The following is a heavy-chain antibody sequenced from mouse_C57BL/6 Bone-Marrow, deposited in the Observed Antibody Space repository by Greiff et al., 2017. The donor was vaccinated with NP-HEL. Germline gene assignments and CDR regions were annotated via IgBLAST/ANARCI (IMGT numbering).Heavy chain of an antibody. J-gene: IGHJ1*03. D-gene: IGHD1-1*01. V-gene: IGHV1-19*01. Sequence: EVKLEESGPVLVKPGASVKMSCKASGYTFTDYYMNWVKQSHGKSLEWIGVINPYNGGTSYNQKFKGKATLTVDKSSSTAYMELNSLTSEDSAVYYCARGRIITTVVEKVYWYFDVWGTGTTVTVSS. CDR1: GYTFTDYY. CDR2: INPYNGGT. CDR3: ARGRIITTVVEKVYWYFDV.